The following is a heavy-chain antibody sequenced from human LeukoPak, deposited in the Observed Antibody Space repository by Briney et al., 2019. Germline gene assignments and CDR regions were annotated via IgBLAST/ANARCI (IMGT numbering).Heavy chain of an antibody. V-gene: IGHV3-53*01. CDR2: ISSGGTA. D-gene: IGHD3-16*01. CDR1: GFPVSSNH. CDR3: ASWGPLIAHGY. J-gene: IGHJ4*02. Sequence: GGSLRLSCAVSGFPVSSNHMSWVRQAPGKGLEWVSIISSGGTAYYPDSVKGRFTISRDNSKNTLYLQMNSLRAEDTAVYYCASWGPLIAHGYWGREPWSPSPQ.